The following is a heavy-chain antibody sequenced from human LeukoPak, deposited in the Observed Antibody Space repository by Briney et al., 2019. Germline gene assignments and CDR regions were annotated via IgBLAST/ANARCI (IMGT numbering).Heavy chain of an antibody. Sequence: PGGSLRLPCTASGFTFSSYGMHWVRQAPGKGLEWVAVISYEGSNNCYAAYVKGRYTASRENSKNALYLQMNSLRAEDTAVYYCAEDRYRYCSGGSCYSNPYDYGGQGTLATVSS. CDR3: AEDRYRYCSGGSCYSNPYDY. J-gene: IGHJ4*02. CDR2: ISYEGSNN. V-gene: IGHV3-30*18. D-gene: IGHD2-15*01. CDR1: GFTFSSYG.